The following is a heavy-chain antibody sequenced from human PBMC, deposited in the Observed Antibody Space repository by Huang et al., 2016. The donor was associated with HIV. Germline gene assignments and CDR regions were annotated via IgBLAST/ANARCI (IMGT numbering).Heavy chain of an antibody. CDR1: WWSFSGSY. Sequence: QVQLQQWGAGLLKPSETLSLTCAVSWWSFSGSYWSWTRQPPGKGLEWGGEINHNVSTNCNRYLKSRVTISVDTSKNQFSRKLSSVTAADTAVYYCARILMYYNSSGYGFDYWGQGTLVTVSS. J-gene: IGHJ4*02. CDR3: ARILMYYNSSGYGFDY. V-gene: IGHV4-34*01. D-gene: IGHD3-22*01. CDR2: INHNVST.